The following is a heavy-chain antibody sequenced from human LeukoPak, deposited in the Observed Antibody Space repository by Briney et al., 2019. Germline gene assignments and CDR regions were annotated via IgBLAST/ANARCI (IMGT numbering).Heavy chain of an antibody. V-gene: IGHV3-11*06. D-gene: IGHD1-1*01. CDR3: ARGRTGTPFDY. J-gene: IGHJ4*02. Sequence: PGGSLRLSCAASGFTFSDYYMSWIRQAPGKGLEWVSYISSSSSYTNNADSVKGRFTISRDNAKNSLYLQMNSLRAEDTAVYYCARGRTGTPFDYWGQGTLVTVSS. CDR1: GFTFSDYY. CDR2: ISSSSSYT.